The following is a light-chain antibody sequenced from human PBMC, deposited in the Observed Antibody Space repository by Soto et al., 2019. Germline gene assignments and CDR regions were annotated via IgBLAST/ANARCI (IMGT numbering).Light chain of an antibody. Sequence: QSVLTQPASVSASHGQSITISCTGTSSDIGSYNFVSWYQQHPGKAPKLMIYEGSKRPSGISDRFSGSKSGNTASLTISGLQAEDEADYFCFSYGCSSTYVFGTGTKVTVL. V-gene: IGLV2-23*01. J-gene: IGLJ1*01. CDR1: SSDIGSYNF. CDR3: FSYGCSSTYV. CDR2: EGS.